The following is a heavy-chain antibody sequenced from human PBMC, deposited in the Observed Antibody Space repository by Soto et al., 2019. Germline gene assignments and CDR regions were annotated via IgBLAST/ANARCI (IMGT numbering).Heavy chain of an antibody. J-gene: IGHJ4*02. CDR3: ARMSNVDTAMVLDY. CDR2: IYTSGST. Sequence: PSETLSLTCTVSGGSISSYYWSWIRQPAGKGLEWIRRIYTSGSTNYNPSLKSRVTMSVDTSKNQFSLKLSSVTAADTAVYYCARMSNVDTAMVLDYWGQGTLVTVSS. D-gene: IGHD5-18*01. V-gene: IGHV4-4*07. CDR1: GGSISSYY.